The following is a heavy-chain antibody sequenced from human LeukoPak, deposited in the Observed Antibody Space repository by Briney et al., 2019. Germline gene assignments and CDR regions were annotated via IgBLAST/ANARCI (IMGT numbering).Heavy chain of an antibody. CDR3: ARLMEYSGSYGGYYYYYMDV. V-gene: IGHV7-4-1*02. CDR1: GYTFTSYA. J-gene: IGHJ6*03. D-gene: IGHD1-26*01. Sequence: GASVKVSCKASGYTFTSYAMNWVRQAPGQGLGWMGWINTNTGNPTYAQGFTGRFVFSLDTSVSTAYLQISSLKAEDTAVYYCARLMEYSGSYGGYYYYYMDVWGKGTTVTVSS. CDR2: INTNTGNP.